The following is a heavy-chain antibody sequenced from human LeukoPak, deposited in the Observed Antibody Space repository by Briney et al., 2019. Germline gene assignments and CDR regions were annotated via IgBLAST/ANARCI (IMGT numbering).Heavy chain of an antibody. CDR2: IIPIFGTA. CDR1: GGTFSSYA. D-gene: IGHD6-19*01. CDR3: GSSGPFGYYYYYYMDV. Sequence: SVKVSCKASGGTFSSYAISWVRQAPGQGLEWMGGIIPIFGTANYAQKFQGRVTITTDESTSTAYMELSSLRSEDTAVCYCGSSGPFGYYYYYYMDVWGKGTTVTVSS. J-gene: IGHJ6*03. V-gene: IGHV1-69*05.